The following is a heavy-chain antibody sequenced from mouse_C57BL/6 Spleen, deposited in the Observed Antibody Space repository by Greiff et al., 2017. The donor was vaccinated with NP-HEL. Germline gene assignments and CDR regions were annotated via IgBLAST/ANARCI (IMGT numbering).Heavy chain of an antibody. J-gene: IGHJ1*03. CDR2: IYPGDGDT. CDR3: AREGYGSSPRYFDV. CDR1: GYAFSSYW. D-gene: IGHD1-1*01. V-gene: IGHV1-80*01. Sequence: QVQLQQSGAELVKPGASVKISCKASGYAFSSYWMNRVKQRPGKGLEWIGQIYPGDGDTNYNGKFKGKATLTADKSSSTAYMQLSSLTSEDSAVYFCAREGYGSSPRYFDVWGTGTTVTVSS.